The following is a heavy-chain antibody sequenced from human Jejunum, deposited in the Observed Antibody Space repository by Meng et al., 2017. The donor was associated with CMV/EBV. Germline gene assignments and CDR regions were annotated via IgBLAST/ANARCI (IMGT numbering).Heavy chain of an antibody. CDR1: GFAFRRAW. Sequence: SGFAFRRAWMSWVRQAPGKGLEWVGRIRGNDIDGTIDYAAPVEGRFTISRDDSKDTLYLQMDSLKTEDTAVYYCTKGGPLGSYFDYWGQGALVTVSS. V-gene: IGHV3-15*01. J-gene: IGHJ4*02. CDR3: TKGGPLGSYFDY. D-gene: IGHD1-26*01. CDR2: IRGNDIDGTI.